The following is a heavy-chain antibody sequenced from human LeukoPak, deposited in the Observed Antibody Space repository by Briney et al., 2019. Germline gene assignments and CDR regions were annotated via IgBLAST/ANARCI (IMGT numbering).Heavy chain of an antibody. CDR1: GYTFTGYY. D-gene: IGHD5-24*01. CDR2: INPNSGGT. J-gene: IGHJ4*02. CDR3: ARGCRSRDGYNFHY. V-gene: IGHV1-2*02. Sequence: GAAVKVSCKASGYTFTGYYMHWVRQAPGQGLEWMGWINPNSGGTNYAQKFQGRVTMTRDTSISTAYMELSRLRSDDTAVYYCARGCRSRDGYNFHYWGQGTLVTVSS.